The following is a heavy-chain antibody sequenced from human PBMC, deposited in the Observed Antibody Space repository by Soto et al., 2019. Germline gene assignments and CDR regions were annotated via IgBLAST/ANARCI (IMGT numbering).Heavy chain of an antibody. CDR3: ARVEGYYDSSGYYVEYFQH. Sequence: QLQLQESGSGLVKPSQTLSLTCAVSGGSISSGGYSWSWIRQPPGKGLEWIGYIYHSGSTYYNPSLKSRVTISVDRSKNQFSLKLSSVTAADTAVYYCARVEGYYDSSGYYVEYFQHWGQGTLVTVSS. V-gene: IGHV4-30-2*01. J-gene: IGHJ1*01. CDR2: IYHSGST. CDR1: GGSISSGGYS. D-gene: IGHD3-22*01.